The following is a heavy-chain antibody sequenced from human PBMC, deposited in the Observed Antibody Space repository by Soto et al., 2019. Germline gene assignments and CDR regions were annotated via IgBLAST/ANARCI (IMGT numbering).Heavy chain of an antibody. Sequence: SETLSLTCTVSGGSISSGDYYWSWIRQPPGKGLEWIGYIYYSGSTYYNPSLKSRVTISVDTSKNQFSLKLSSVTAADTAVYYCARESYYYDSSGPSESYFDYWGQGTLVTVSS. D-gene: IGHD3-22*01. J-gene: IGHJ4*02. CDR3: ARESYYYDSSGPSESYFDY. CDR1: GGSISSGDYY. CDR2: IYYSGST. V-gene: IGHV4-30-4*01.